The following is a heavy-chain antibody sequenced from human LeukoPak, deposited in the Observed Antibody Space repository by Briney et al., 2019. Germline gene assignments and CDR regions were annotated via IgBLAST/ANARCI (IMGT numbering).Heavy chain of an antibody. D-gene: IGHD4-17*01. V-gene: IGHV3-30-3*01. CDR3: ARDRVGDYGSYYYYGMDV. CDR1: GFTFSSYA. CDR2: ISYDGSNK. J-gene: IGHJ6*02. Sequence: QPGGSLRLSCAASGFTFSSYAMHWVRQAPGKGLEWVAVISYDGSNKYYADSVKGGFTISRDNSKNPLYLQMNSLRAEDTAVYYCARDRVGDYGSYYYYGMDVWGQGTTVTVSS.